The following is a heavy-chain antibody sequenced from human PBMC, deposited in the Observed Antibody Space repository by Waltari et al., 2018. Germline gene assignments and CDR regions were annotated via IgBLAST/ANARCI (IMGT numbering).Heavy chain of an antibody. Sequence: QVQLVQSGPEVREPGASLRVSCKASDYTLAESGIGWVRKAPGQGLEWMGWISLYNGKRNYAQKFQGRVTMTTDISTNTAYMELRSLRSDDTAVYYCARYWTGTESADYMDVWGKGTTVTVSS. CDR1: DYTLAESG. D-gene: IGHD2-8*02. CDR3: ARYWTGTESADYMDV. J-gene: IGHJ6*03. V-gene: IGHV1-18*01. CDR2: ISLYNGKR.